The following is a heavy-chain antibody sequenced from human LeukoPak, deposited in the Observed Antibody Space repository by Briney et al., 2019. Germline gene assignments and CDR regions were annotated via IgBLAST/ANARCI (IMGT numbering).Heavy chain of an antibody. D-gene: IGHD3-22*01. V-gene: IGHV1-18*01. Sequence: GASVKVSCKTSGGAFNNYAISWVRQAPGQGLEWMGWISAYNGNTNYAQKLQGRVTMTTDTSTSTAYMELRSLRSDDTAVYYCASFPYYYDSSGYYYWGQGTLVTVSS. CDR3: ASFPYYYDSSGYYY. CDR2: ISAYNGNT. J-gene: IGHJ4*02. CDR1: GGAFNNYA.